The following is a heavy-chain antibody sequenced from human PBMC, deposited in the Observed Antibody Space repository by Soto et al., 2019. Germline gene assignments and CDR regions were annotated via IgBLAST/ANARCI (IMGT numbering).Heavy chain of an antibody. Sequence: QVQLVQSGAEVKKPGSSVKVSCKASGGTFSNXAXXXXXXXXXXGPEWMGGIIPIFGTPNYAQKFQARLTITADESTSTAYMELSSLXSEDXAVYXXXXXXDXXXXXXXXXXXXXXDFWGQGTTVTVSS. CDR3: XXXXDXXXXXXXXXXXXXXDF. J-gene: IGHJ6*02. CDR2: IIPIFGTP. CDR1: GGTFSNXA. V-gene: IGHV1-69*01.